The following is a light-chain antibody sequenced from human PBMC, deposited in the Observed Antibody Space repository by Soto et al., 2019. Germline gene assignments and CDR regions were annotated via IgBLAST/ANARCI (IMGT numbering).Light chain of an antibody. CDR2: GAS. J-gene: IGKJ1*01. CDR1: QSVSSN. V-gene: IGKV3-15*01. Sequence: EIVMTQSPATLSVSPGEIATLSFSASQSVSSNLAWYQQKPGQAPRLLIYGASTRATGIPARFSGSGSGTEFTLTISSLEPEDIAVYYCQQYGSSPWTFGQGTKVDIK. CDR3: QQYGSSPWT.